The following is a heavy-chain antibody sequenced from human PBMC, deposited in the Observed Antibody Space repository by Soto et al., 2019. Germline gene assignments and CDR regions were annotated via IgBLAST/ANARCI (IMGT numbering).Heavy chain of an antibody. CDR3: AREASALIPAAQPSRFDS. V-gene: IGHV1-18*01. CDR1: GYSFMNYG. J-gene: IGHJ4*02. CDR2: ISPYSGYT. D-gene: IGHD2-2*01. Sequence: XSVKVSCKGFGYSFMNYGIHLVRQAPGQGLEWVGWISPYSGYTHSAQKFHGRLTLTTDAAASTAYMELRILRSADTALYYCAREASALIPAAQPSRFDSWGQGTLVTVSS.